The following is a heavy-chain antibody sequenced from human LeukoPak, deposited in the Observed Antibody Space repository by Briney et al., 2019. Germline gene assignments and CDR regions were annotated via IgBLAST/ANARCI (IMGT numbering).Heavy chain of an antibody. CDR1: GGSISSYY. V-gene: IGHV4-59*01. CDR3: ARVVWGSYRYAN. J-gene: IGHJ4*02. Sequence: SETLSLTCTVSGGSISSYYWSWLRQPPGKGLEGMGYIYYRGSTNYNPSLTSRVTISVDTSKNQFSLKLSSATAADTAVYYCARVVWGSYRYANWGQGTLVTVSS. CDR2: IYYRGST. D-gene: IGHD3-16*02.